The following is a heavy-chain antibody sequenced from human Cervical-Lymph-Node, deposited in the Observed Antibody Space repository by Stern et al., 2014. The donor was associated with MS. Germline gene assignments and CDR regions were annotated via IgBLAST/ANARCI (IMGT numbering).Heavy chain of an antibody. J-gene: IGHJ4*02. CDR2: LCNRGPT. V-gene: IGHV4-39*01. CDR1: GDSISSYTHY. Sequence: QLQLQESGPGLVKPSETLSLTCAVSGDSISSYTHYWAWIRQPPGKGLEWIGSLCNRGPTYYTPPLKSPVTISLNTSKNPFSLGLNSVTAADTAVYYCAKHACTGAACPFDLWGQGTLVTVSS. D-gene: IGHD2-8*02. CDR3: AKHACTGAACPFDL.